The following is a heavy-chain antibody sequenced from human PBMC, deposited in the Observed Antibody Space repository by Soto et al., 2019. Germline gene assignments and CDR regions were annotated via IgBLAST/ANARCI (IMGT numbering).Heavy chain of an antibody. CDR3: ARWGEGSSGYYYDDNDY. Sequence: GGSLRLSCAASGFTFSSYSMNWVRQAPGKGLEWVSYISSSSSTIYYADSVKGRFTISRDNAKNSLYLQMNSLRDEDTALYYWARWGEGSSGYYYDDNDYWGEGTVVTVSS. CDR1: GFTFSSYS. CDR2: ISSSSSTI. J-gene: IGHJ4*02. D-gene: IGHD3-22*01. V-gene: IGHV3-48*02.